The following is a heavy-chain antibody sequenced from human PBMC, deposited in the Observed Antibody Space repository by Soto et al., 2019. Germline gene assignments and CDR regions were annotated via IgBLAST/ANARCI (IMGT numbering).Heavy chain of an antibody. CDR2: IYYSGST. V-gene: IGHV4-59*01. D-gene: IGHD3-22*01. CDR1: GGSISSYY. Sequence: QVQLQESGPGLVKPSETLSLTCTVSGGSISSYYWSWIRQPPGKGLEWIGYIYYSGSTNYNPSLKSRVTISVDTSKNQFSLKLSSVTAADTAVYYCARTYYYDSSGYYTPGVWGQGTLVTVSS. CDR3: ARTYYYDSSGYYTPGV. J-gene: IGHJ4*02.